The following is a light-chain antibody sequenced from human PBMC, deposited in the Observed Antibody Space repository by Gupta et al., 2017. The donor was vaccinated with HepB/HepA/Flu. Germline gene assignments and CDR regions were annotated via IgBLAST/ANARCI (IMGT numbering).Light chain of an antibody. CDR1: SAYRSYI. V-gene: IGLV4-60*03. CDR2: LESSGNF. J-gene: IGLJ3*02. CDR3: ETWDISTQV. Sequence: QPVVTQTSYASASLGSSVKLTCTLSSAYRSYIIAWHQLQPGKAPRYLMKLESSGNFNKGSGVPDRFSGSSSGADRYLTISNLQSEDEADYYCETWDISTQVFGGGPKLTVL.